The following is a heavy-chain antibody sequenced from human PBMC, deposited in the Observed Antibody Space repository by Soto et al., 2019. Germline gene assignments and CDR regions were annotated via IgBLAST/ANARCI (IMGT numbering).Heavy chain of an antibody. D-gene: IGHD1-26*01. CDR3: ATLPATWVSTLKNYYYSYGMDV. V-gene: IGHV5-10-1*01. CDR1: GYSFTSYW. Sequence: GESLKSSCKGSGYSFTSYWIRWVGQMPGKGLERMGRIDPSDSYTNYSPSFQVHVTISAGKSIIPAYLQKSSLKASDTAMYYCATLPATWVSTLKNYYYSYGMDVWGQGTMVTVSS. J-gene: IGHJ6*02. CDR2: IDPSDSYT.